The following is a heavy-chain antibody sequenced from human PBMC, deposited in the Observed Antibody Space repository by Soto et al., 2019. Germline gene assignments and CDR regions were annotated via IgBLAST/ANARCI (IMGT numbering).Heavy chain of an antibody. D-gene: IGHD2-15*01. CDR3: ARVRVEMALYYFDY. CDR1: GFTFSSDA. Sequence: GGSLRLSCTATGFTFSSDAVNWVRQTPGKGLEWVSGISASGDITYYADSVKGRFTISRDNSKNTLFLQLNSLRAEDTAVYYCARVRVEMALYYFDYWGQGTLVTVSS. V-gene: IGHV3-23*01. J-gene: IGHJ4*02. CDR2: ISASGDIT.